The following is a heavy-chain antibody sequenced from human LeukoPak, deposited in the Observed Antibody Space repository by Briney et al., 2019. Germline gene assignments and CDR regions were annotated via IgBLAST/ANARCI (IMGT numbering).Heavy chain of an antibody. Sequence: GGSLRLSCAVSGFTFSDFYMSWIRQAPGKGLEWVSYIGISVGTIYYADSVRGRFTISRDNAKNSLYLQMNSLRAEDTAVYYCARDHPTAIRTFDYWGQGTLVTVSS. CDR1: GFTFSDFY. V-gene: IGHV3-11*01. CDR2: IGISVGTI. D-gene: IGHD2-21*02. J-gene: IGHJ4*02. CDR3: ARDHPTAIRTFDY.